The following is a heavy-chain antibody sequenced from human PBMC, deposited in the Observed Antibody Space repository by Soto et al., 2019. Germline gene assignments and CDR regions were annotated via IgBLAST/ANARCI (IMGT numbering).Heavy chain of an antibody. Sequence: TVSGGSISSGGSYWSWIRQHPGKGLEWIGYIYYSGSTYYNPSLKSRVTISVDTSKNQFSLKLSSVTAADTAVYYCARTGGSLRVFDYWGQGTLVTVSS. CDR2: IYYSGST. CDR1: GGSISSGGSY. J-gene: IGHJ4*02. CDR3: ARTGGSLRVFDY. D-gene: IGHD1-26*01. V-gene: IGHV4-31*03.